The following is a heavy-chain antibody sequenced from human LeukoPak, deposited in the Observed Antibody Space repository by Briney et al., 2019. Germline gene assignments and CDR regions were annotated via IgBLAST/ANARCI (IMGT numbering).Heavy chain of an antibody. J-gene: IGHJ6*02. CDR3: AKDDYSNYGMDV. CDR2: ISYDGSNR. D-gene: IGHD4-11*01. Sequence: QSGGSLRLSCAASGFIFSNFDMHWIRQAPGKGLEWVAVISYDGSNRYYADSVKGRFTISRDNSKNTLHLQMNSLRAEDTAVYYCAKDDYSNYGMDVWGQGTTVTVSS. V-gene: IGHV3-30*18. CDR1: GFIFSNFD.